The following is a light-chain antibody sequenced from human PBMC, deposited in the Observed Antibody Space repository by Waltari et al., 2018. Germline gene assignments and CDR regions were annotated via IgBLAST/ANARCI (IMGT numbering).Light chain of an antibody. J-gene: IGLJ2*01. CDR2: QDD. CDR3: QAWDSSVV. Sequence: SYEVTQPTSVSVSPGQTASITCSGAKLGAKYVCWYQQKPGQSPVLVIFQDDKRPSGIPERFSGSNSGHTATLTISGTQAMDEADYYCQAWDSSVVFGGGTKLTVL. V-gene: IGLV3-1*01. CDR1: KLGAKY.